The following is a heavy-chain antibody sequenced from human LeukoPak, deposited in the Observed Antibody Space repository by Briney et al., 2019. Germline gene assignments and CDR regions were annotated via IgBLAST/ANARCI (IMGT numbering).Heavy chain of an antibody. J-gene: IGHJ4*02. CDR1: GFTFSGYD. V-gene: IGHV3-13*01. CDR3: VRGSGLGPDFDY. Sequence: GGSLRLSCAASGFTFSGYDMHWVRQATGKGLEWVSGIGTAGDTYYTGSVKGRFTISRENAKNSLHLQMNSLRAGDTAVYYCVRGSGLGPDFDYWGQGTLVTVSS. CDR2: IGTAGDT. D-gene: IGHD3/OR15-3a*01.